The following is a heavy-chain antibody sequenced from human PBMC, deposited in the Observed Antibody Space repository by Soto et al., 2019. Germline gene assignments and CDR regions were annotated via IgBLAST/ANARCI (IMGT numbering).Heavy chain of an antibody. V-gene: IGHV1-3*01. CDR2: INAGNGNT. CDR1: GYTFTSYA. D-gene: IGHD2-2*01. Sequence: QVQLVQSGAEVKKPGASVKVSCKASGYTFTSYAMHWVRQAPGQRLEWMGWINAGNGNTKYSQKFQGRVTITRDTSAITDYMELSSLRSEDTAVYYCARWFMVVTPETTFDYWGQGTLVTVSS. CDR3: ARWFMVVTPETTFDY. J-gene: IGHJ4*02.